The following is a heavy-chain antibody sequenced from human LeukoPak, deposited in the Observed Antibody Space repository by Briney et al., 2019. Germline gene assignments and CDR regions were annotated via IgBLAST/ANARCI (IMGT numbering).Heavy chain of an antibody. V-gene: IGHV4-34*01. CDR1: GGSFSGYY. D-gene: IGHD6-19*01. Sequence: SETLSPTCAVYGGSFSGYYWSWIRQPPGKGLEWIGEINHSGSTNYNPSLKSRVTISVDTSKNQFSLKLSSVTAADTAVYYCARDTGYSSGWYPVNAFDIWGQGTMVTVSS. CDR2: INHSGST. CDR3: ARDTGYSSGWYPVNAFDI. J-gene: IGHJ3*02.